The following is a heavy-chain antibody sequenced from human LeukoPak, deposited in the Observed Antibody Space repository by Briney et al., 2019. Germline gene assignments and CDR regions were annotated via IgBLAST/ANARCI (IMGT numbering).Heavy chain of an antibody. CDR1: GYSISSGYY. J-gene: IGHJ4*02. D-gene: IGHD3-22*01. CDR3: ARRANYYDSSGYFEYYFDY. V-gene: IGHV4-38-2*02. CDR2: IYHSGST. Sequence: SETLSLTCTVSGYSISSGYYWGWIRQPPGKGLEWIGSIYHSGSTYYNPSLKSRVTISVDTSENQFSLKLSSVTAADTAVYYCARRANYYDSSGYFEYYFDYWGQGTLVTVSS.